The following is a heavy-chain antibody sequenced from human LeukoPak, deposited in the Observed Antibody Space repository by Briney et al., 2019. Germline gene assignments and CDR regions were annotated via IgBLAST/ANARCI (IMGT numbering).Heavy chain of an antibody. CDR2: IYTSGST. Sequence: PPETLSLTCTVSGGSISSGSYYWSWIRQPAGKGLEWIGRIYTSGSTNYNPSLKSRVTISVDTSKNQFSLKLSSVTAADTAVYYCARALRSMGYYYYYMDVWGKGTTVTVSS. J-gene: IGHJ6*03. CDR3: ARALRSMGYYYYYMDV. V-gene: IGHV4-61*02. D-gene: IGHD6-6*01. CDR1: GGSISSGSYY.